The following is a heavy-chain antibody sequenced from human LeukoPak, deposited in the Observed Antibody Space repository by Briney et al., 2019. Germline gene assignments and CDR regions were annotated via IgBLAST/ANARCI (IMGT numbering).Heavy chain of an antibody. D-gene: IGHD5-18*01. CDR3: ARAAGGIQLWFPDY. CDR2: IIPIFGTA. V-gene: IGHV1-69*06. CDR1: GGTFSSYA. J-gene: IGHJ4*02. Sequence: SVKVSCKASGGTFSSYAISWVRQAPGQGLEWMGGIIPIFGTANYAQKFQGRVTITADKSTGTAYMELSSLRSEDTAVYYCARAAGGIQLWFPDYWGQGTLVTVSS.